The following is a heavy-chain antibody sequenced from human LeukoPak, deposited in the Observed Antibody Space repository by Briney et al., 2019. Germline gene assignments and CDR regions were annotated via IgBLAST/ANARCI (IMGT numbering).Heavy chain of an antibody. Sequence: SVKVSCKASGGTFSSYAISWVRQAPGQGLEWMGGIIPIFGTANYAQKFQGRVTITADKSTSTAYMELSSLRSEDTAVYYCVRVRDGYNDAYDIWGQGTMVTVPS. CDR1: GGTFSSYA. CDR2: IIPIFGTA. D-gene: IGHD5-24*01. V-gene: IGHV1-69*06. J-gene: IGHJ3*02. CDR3: VRVRDGYNDAYDI.